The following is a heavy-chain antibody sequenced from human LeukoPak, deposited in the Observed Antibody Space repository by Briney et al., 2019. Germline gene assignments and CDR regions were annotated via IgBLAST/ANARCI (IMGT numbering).Heavy chain of an antibody. CDR3: ARVNLRGSNYNWFDP. D-gene: IGHD1-26*01. J-gene: IGHJ5*02. V-gene: IGHV1-69*08. CDR1: GGTFLSHT. CDR2: ITPVINTA. Sequence: ASVKVSCKTSGGTFLSHTFSWVRQAPGQGLEWMGKITPVINTANYAQTFQGRVSIYADKSTTTVYMDLSGLRPDDTAVYYCARVNLRGSNYNWFDPWGQEPWSPSPQ.